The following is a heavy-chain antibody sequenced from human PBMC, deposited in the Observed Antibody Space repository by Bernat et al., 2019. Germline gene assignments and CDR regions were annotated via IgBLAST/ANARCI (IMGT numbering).Heavy chain of an antibody. Sequence: EVQLVQSGAEVKKPGESLKISCKGSGYSFTSYWIGWVRQMPGKGLEWMGRIDPSDSYTNYSPSFQGHVTISADKSISTAYLQWSSLKASDTAMYYCASALDSSGWYGDYYYYGMDVWGQGTTVTVSS. CDR2: IDPSDSYT. J-gene: IGHJ6*02. CDR1: GYSFTSYW. CDR3: ASALDSSGWYGDYYYYGMDV. V-gene: IGHV5-10-1*01. D-gene: IGHD6-19*01.